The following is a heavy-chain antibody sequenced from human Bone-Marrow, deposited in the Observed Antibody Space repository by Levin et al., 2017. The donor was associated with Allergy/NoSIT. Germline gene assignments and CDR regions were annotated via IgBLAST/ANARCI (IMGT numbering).Heavy chain of an antibody. CDR1: GFTFTSSA. J-gene: IGHJ6*02. CDR3: AAEKRQIAEAKTYYYDGMDV. CDR2: ISVATGSR. Sequence: GASVKVSCKASGFTFTSSAVQWVRQARGQGLEWIGWISVATGSRNYAQTLQGRVTITWDKSTNTAYMELSSLRSEDTAVYYCAAEKRQIAEAKTYYYDGMDVWGQGTTVIVSS. V-gene: IGHV1-58*01. D-gene: IGHD6-25*01.